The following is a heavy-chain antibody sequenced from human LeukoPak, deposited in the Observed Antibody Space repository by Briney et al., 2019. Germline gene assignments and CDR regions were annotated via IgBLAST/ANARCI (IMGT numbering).Heavy chain of an antibody. CDR3: AKDPHYYDSGGQIDY. CDR1: GFTFSSYW. CDR2: ISGSGGST. Sequence: GGSLRLSCAASGFTFSSYWMHWVRQAPGKGLEWVSAISGSGGSTYYADSVKGRFTISRDNSKNTLYLQMNSLRAEDTAVYYCAKDPHYYDSGGQIDYWGQGTLVTVSS. J-gene: IGHJ4*02. D-gene: IGHD3-22*01. V-gene: IGHV3-23*01.